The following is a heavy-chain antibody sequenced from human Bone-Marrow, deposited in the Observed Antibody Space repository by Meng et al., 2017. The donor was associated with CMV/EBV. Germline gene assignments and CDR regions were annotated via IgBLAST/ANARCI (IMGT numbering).Heavy chain of an antibody. V-gene: IGHV4-38-2*02. CDR1: GYSISSGYY. J-gene: IGHJ4*02. CDR3: ARVSEMSTNGFDY. D-gene: IGHD2-8*01. CDR2: IYHSGST. Sequence: GSLRLSCTVSGYSISSGYYWGWIRQPPGKGLEWIGSIYHSGSTYYNPSLKSRVTISVDTSKNQCSLKLSSVTAADTAVYYCARVSEMSTNGFDYWGQGTLVTVSS.